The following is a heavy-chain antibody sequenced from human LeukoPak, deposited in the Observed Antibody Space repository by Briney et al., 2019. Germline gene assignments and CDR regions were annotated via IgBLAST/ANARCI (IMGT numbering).Heavy chain of an antibody. CDR3: ARINFYDFWTADY. V-gene: IGHV3-7*01. CDR1: GFSFSSYW. J-gene: IGHJ4*02. CDR2: IKQDGSEK. Sequence: GGSLRLSCAASGFSFSSYWMSWVRQAPGKGLEWVANIKQDGSEKYFGDSVEGRFTMSRDNAKSSLYLQMNSLRAEDTAAHYCARINFYDFWTADYWGQGSLVTVSS. D-gene: IGHD3-3*01.